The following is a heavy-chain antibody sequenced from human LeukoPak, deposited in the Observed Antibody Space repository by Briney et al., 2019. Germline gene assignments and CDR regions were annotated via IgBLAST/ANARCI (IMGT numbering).Heavy chain of an antibody. CDR2: IYPGDSDT. Sequence: EESLKISCKGSGYSFTSYWIGWVRQMPGKGLEWMGIIYPGDSDTRYSPSFQGQVTISADKSISTAYLQWSSLKASDTAMYYCARQDVAVAGTTNYFDYWGQGTLVTVSS. CDR1: GYSFTSYW. J-gene: IGHJ4*02. V-gene: IGHV5-51*01. D-gene: IGHD6-19*01. CDR3: ARQDVAVAGTTNYFDY.